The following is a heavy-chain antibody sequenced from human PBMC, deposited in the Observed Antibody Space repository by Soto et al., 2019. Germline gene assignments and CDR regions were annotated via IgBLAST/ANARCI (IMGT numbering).Heavy chain of an antibody. Sequence: QLQLQESGSGLVKPSQTLSLTCAVSGGSISSGGYSWSWIRQPPGKGLEWIGYIYHSGSTYYNPSIKSRVTISVDRSKNQFSLKLSSVTAADTAVYYWARDNMVRGWNGMDVWGQGTTVTVSS. J-gene: IGHJ6*02. D-gene: IGHD3-10*01. CDR1: GGSISSGGYS. CDR2: IYHSGST. V-gene: IGHV4-30-2*01. CDR3: ARDNMVRGWNGMDV.